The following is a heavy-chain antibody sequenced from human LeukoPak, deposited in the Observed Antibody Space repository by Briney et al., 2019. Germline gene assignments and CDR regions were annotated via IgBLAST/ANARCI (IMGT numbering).Heavy chain of an antibody. V-gene: IGHV3-23*01. D-gene: IGHD1-26*01. J-gene: IGHJ4*02. CDR2: ISGSGGST. Sequence: GGSLRLSCAASGFTFSSYAMNWVRQAPGKGLEWVSGISGSGGSTYYADSVKGRFTISRDNSKNTLYLQVNSLRAEDTAVYYCAKDSRELLPGVRQGVRYYFDYWGQGTLVTVSS. CDR1: GFTFSSYA. CDR3: AKDSRELLPGVRQGVRYYFDY.